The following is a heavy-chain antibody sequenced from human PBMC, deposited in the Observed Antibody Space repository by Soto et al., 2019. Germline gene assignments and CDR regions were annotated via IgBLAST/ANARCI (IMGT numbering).Heavy chain of an antibody. V-gene: IGHV1-18*01. D-gene: IGHD6-19*01. CDR3: AKSQGQWLVTVDWFDP. Sequence: QVQLVQSGAEVKKPGASVNVSCKASGYTFTSFGINWVRQAPGQGLQWMGWISAYNGNTNYAEKFQGRLTMTTDTSKSTAYMELRSLTSDDTAVYYCAKSQGQWLVTVDWFDPWGQGTLVTVSS. CDR1: GYTFTSFG. CDR2: ISAYNGNT. J-gene: IGHJ5*02.